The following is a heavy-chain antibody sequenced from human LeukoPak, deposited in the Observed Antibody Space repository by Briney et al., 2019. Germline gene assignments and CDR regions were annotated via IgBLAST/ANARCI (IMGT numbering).Heavy chain of an antibody. Sequence: PSETLSLTCTVSGGSISSYYWSWIRQPPGKGLEWIGYIYYSGSTNYNPSLKSRVTISVDTSKNQFSLKLSSVTAADTAVYYCARDPLMGSSWYNTQAWYFDLWGRGTLVTVSS. D-gene: IGHD6-13*01. J-gene: IGHJ2*01. CDR2: IYYSGST. CDR3: ARDPLMGSSWYNTQAWYFDL. CDR1: GGSISSYY. V-gene: IGHV4-59*01.